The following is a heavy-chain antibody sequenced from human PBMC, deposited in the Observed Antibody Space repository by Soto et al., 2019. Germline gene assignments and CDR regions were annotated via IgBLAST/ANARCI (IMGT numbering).Heavy chain of an antibody. CDR3: AKRLLCPSTTCFDY. V-gene: IGHV3-66*01. D-gene: IGHD2-2*01. CDR2: MYSGGET. Sequence: GGSLRLSCAASGFSVGISYMSRVRHVPGRGLEWVSIMYSGGETYYAASVKGRFTISRDASENTLYLQMTGLRAEDTAVYYCAKRLLCPSTTCFDYWGQGTRVTVS. J-gene: IGHJ4*02. CDR1: GFSVGISY.